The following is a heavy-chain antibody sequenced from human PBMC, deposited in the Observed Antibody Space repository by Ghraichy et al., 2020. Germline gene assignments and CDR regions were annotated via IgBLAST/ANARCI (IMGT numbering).Heavy chain of an antibody. V-gene: IGHV1-58*01. J-gene: IGHJ3*02. CDR3: AAESESVVHAFDI. D-gene: IGHD2-2*01. Sequence: SVKVSCKASGFTFTSSAVQWVRQARGQRLEWIGWIVVGSGNTNYAQKFQERVTITRDMSTSTAYMELSSLRSEDTAVYYCAAESESVVHAFDIWGQGTMVTVSS. CDR1: GFTFTSSA. CDR2: IVVGSGNT.